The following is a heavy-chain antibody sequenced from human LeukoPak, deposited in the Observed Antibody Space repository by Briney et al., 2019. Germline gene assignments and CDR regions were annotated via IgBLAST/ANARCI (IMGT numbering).Heavy chain of an antibody. CDR3: ARGQSSGWYLPALFDY. Sequence: SSETLSLTCTVSGGSISSSSYYWGWIRQPPGKGLEWIGSIYYSGSTYYNPSLKSRVTISVDTSKNQLSLKLSSVTAADTAVYYCARGQSSGWYLPALFDYWGQGTLVTVSS. CDR1: GGSISSSSYY. J-gene: IGHJ4*02. V-gene: IGHV4-39*01. D-gene: IGHD6-19*01. CDR2: IYYSGST.